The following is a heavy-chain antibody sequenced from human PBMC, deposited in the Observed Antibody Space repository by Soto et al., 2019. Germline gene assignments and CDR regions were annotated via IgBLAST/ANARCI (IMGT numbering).Heavy chain of an antibody. D-gene: IGHD1-26*01. CDR2: ISTYNGDT. CDR3: ARSGSVPDYYYGLDV. CDR1: GYTFSRSG. J-gene: IGHJ6*02. V-gene: IGHV1-18*01. Sequence: VQLVQSGAEVKKPGASVKVSCKASGYTFSRSGISWVRQAPGQGLEWMGWISTYNGDTNYAQKVQGRVTMTTDTSTSTAFMELRSLRSDDTAVYYCARSGSVPDYYYGLDVWGQGTTGTVSS.